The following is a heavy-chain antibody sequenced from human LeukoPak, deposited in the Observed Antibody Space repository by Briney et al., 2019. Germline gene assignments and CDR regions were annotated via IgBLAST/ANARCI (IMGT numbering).Heavy chain of an antibody. D-gene: IGHD2-2*01. CDR3: ARVVPAANEDWFDP. V-gene: IGHV5-10-1*01. J-gene: IGHJ5*02. CDR1: GYSFTTYW. CDR2: IDPSDSYT. Sequence: GESLKISCKASGYSFTTYWIGWVRQMPGKGLEWMGRIDPSDSYTNYSPSFQGHVTISADKSISTAYLQWSSLKASDTAMYYCARVVPAANEDWFDPWGQGTLVTVSS.